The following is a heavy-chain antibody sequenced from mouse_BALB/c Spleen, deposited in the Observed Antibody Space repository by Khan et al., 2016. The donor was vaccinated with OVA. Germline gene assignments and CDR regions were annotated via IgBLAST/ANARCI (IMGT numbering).Heavy chain of an antibody. CDR3: ARDYGNEGYFDV. Sequence: QIQLVQSGPELKKPGETVKISCKASGYILTNYGLTWVKQAPGKGLEWMGWINTYTGEPIFGDDFKGRFAFSLETSASTAYLQINNLKDEETATYVGARDYGNEGYFDVWGAGTTVTVSS. V-gene: IGHV9-3-1*01. J-gene: IGHJ1*01. CDR1: GYILTNYG. D-gene: IGHD2-1*01. CDR2: INTYTGEP.